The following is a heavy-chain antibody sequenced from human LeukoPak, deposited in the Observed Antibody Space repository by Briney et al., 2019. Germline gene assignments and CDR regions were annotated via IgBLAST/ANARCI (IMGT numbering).Heavy chain of an antibody. D-gene: IGHD4-11*01. CDR3: AKTHSHFPPYFDY. CDR2: IYYSGST. V-gene: IGHV4-39*07. CDR1: GGSISSSSYY. Sequence: SETLSLTCTVSGGSISSSSYYWGWVRQPPGNGLEWLGSIYYSGSTYYNPSLKSRVTLSLDKSKNQFSLQLSSVTAADTAMYYCAKTHSHFPPYFDYWGQGTLVIVSS. J-gene: IGHJ4*02.